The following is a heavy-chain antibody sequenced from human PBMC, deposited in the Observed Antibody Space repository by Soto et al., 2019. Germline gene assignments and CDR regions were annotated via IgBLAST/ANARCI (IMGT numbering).Heavy chain of an antibody. J-gene: IGHJ4*02. CDR2: IIPILGIA. CDR1: GGTFRSYT. D-gene: IGHD6-19*01. Sequence: QVQLVQSGAEVKKPGSSVKVSCKASGGTFRSYTISWVRQPPGQGLEWMRRIIPILGIANYAQKFQGRVTITADKSTSTAYMELSSLRSEDTAVYYCARSGEAGTGDYWGQGTLVTVSS. V-gene: IGHV1-69*02. CDR3: ARSGEAGTGDY.